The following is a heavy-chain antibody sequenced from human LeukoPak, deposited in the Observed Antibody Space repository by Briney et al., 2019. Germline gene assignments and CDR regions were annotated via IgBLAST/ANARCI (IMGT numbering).Heavy chain of an antibody. Sequence: PSETLSLTCTVSGGSISSSSYYWGWLRQPPGTGLEGIGYIYYSGSTNYNPSLKSRVTISVDTSKNQFSLKLSSVTAADTAVYYCARAQNEGYCSGGSCYSIWFDPWGQGTLVTVSS. CDR2: IYYSGST. CDR3: ARAQNEGYCSGGSCYSIWFDP. J-gene: IGHJ5*02. V-gene: IGHV4-61*05. D-gene: IGHD2-15*01. CDR1: GGSISSSSYY.